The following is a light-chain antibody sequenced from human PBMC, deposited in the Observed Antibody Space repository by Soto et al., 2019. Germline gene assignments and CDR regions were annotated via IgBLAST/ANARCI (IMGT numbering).Light chain of an antibody. CDR2: EVI. V-gene: IGLV2-14*01. J-gene: IGLJ2*01. Sequence: QSVLAQPASVSGSPGQSITISCTGASSDIGSYDYVSWYQQHPGKAPKVLIFEVINRPSGVSHRFSGSKSGNTASLTVSGLQAEDEADYYCSSFTTNNTIIFGGGTKLTVL. CDR3: SSFTTNNTII. CDR1: SSDIGSYDY.